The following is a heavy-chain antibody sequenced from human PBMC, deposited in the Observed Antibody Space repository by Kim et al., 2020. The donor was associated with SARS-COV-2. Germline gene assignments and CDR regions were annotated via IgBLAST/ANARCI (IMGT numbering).Heavy chain of an antibody. J-gene: IGHJ2*01. CDR2: INHSGST. Sequence: SETLSLTCAVYGGSFSGYYWSWIRQPPGKGLEWIGEINHSGSTNYNPSLKSRVTISVDTSKNQFSLKLSSVTAADTAVYYCAREEGYRLHRRGPSSRTRGGFDLWGRGTLVTVSS. D-gene: IGHD3-16*02. CDR1: GGSFSGYY. V-gene: IGHV4-34*01. CDR3: AREEGYRLHRRGPSSRTRGGFDL.